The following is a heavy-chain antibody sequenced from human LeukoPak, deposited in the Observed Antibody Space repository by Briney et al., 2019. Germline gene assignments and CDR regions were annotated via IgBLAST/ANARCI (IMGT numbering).Heavy chain of an antibody. D-gene: IGHD4-23*01. CDR1: GFTVSSNY. J-gene: IGHJ4*02. Sequence: GGSLRLSCAASGFTVSSNYMSWVRQAPGKGLEWVAIISYDGRDKFYEDSVKGRFTISRDNSKNTLYLQMNNLRAEDTAVYYCAKPTTVLTSYYFDYWGQGTLVTVSS. V-gene: IGHV3-30*18. CDR2: ISYDGRDK. CDR3: AKPTTVLTSYYFDY.